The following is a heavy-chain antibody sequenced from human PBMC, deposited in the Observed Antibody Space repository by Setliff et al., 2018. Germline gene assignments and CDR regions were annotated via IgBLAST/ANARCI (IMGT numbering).Heavy chain of an antibody. J-gene: IGHJ4*02. CDR1: ADSISSSYDY. D-gene: IGHD3-3*01. CDR2: IYNSGST. Sequence: SETLSLTCNVSADSISSSYDYWAWIRQPPGKGLEWIGSIYNSGSTYYNPSLKSRVSISVDTPKNQFSLKLSSVTAADTAVYYCARLISRYDFWTGSYTHSFDYWGQGTLVTVS. CDR3: ARLISRYDFWTGSYTHSFDY. V-gene: IGHV4-39*01.